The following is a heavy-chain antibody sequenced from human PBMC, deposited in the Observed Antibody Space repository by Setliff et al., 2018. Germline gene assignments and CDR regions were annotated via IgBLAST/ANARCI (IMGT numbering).Heavy chain of an antibody. CDR1: GGSISISGYF. V-gene: IGHV4-39*01. Sequence: PSETLSLTCTVSGGSISISGYFWGWIRQPPGKGLEWIGSTSYSGTTYSNSSLKSRLSISIDTSKNQFSLKLSSVTAADTAVYYCARHTIAMSTIISYFDYWGQGTLVTVSS. D-gene: IGHD3-10*01. CDR2: TSYSGTT. J-gene: IGHJ4*02. CDR3: ARHTIAMSTIISYFDY.